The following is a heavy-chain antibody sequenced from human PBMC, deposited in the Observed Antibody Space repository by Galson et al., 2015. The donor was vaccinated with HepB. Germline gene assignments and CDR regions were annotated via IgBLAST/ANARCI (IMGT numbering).Heavy chain of an antibody. CDR2: IYYSGST. CDR1: GGSISSGGYY. V-gene: IGHV4-31*03. J-gene: IGHJ3*01. Sequence: TLSLTCTVSGGSISSGGYYWSWIRQHPGKGLEWIGYIYYSGSTYYNPSLKSRVTISIDTSKNQFSLKLSSVTAADTAVYYCARDRRPGDNDAFNLWGQGTMVTVSS. CDR3: ARDRRPGDNDAFNL. D-gene: IGHD2-2*01.